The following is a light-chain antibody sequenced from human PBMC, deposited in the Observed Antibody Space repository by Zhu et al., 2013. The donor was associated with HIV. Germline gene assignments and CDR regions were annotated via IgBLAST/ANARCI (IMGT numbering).Light chain of an antibody. Sequence: QSVLAQPPSASGTPGQRVTISCSGDSSNIGSNYVYWYQQFPGTAPKLVIYRNNQRPSGVPDRFSGSKSGTSASLAISGLRSEDEGDYYCAAWDDSLSSWVFGGGTRLTVL. CDR2: RNN. J-gene: IGLJ3*02. CDR3: AAWDDSLSSWV. V-gene: IGLV1-47*01. CDR1: SSNIGSNY.